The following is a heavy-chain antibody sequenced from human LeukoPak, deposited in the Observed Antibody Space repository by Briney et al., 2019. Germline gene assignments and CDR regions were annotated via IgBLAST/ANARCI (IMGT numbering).Heavy chain of an antibody. CDR3: ARVGDHFHWNLDL. V-gene: IGHV3-53*01. J-gene: IGHJ2*01. Sequence: GGSLRLSCAASGFSVSTKYMNWVRQAPGKGLEWVSIIYSGATTYYADSVKGRFTISRDTSKNTLSLQMNSLRAEDTAVYFCARVGDHFHWNLDLWGRGTLVSVSS. D-gene: IGHD3-3*02. CDR2: IYSGATT. CDR1: GFSVSTKY.